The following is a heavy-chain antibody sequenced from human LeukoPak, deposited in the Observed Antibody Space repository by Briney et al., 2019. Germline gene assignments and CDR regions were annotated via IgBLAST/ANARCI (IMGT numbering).Heavy chain of an antibody. J-gene: IGHJ3*02. Sequence: SETLXLTCTVSGGSISSYYWSWIRQSPGKGLEWIGYINYSGSTKYNPSLKSRVTISVETSKNQFSLKLSSVTAADTAVYYCAREQYYYDSSGYYTGRAFDIWGQGTMVTVSS. V-gene: IGHV4-59*01. CDR3: AREQYYYDSSGYYTGRAFDI. D-gene: IGHD3-22*01. CDR1: GGSISSYY. CDR2: INYSGST.